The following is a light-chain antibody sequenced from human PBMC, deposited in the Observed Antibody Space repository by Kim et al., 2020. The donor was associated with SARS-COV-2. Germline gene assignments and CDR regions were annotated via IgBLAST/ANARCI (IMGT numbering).Light chain of an antibody. CDR1: QSGSRN. CDR2: GAS. CDR3: KQYNNWTSYS. J-gene: IGKJ2*03. V-gene: IGKV3-15*01. Sequence: VSRGERATLSCRASQSGSRNVAWYQQKPGQATRILIYGASTRATGIPARFSGSGSGTEFTLTISSLQSEDFAVYYCKQYNNWTSYSFGQGTKLEI.